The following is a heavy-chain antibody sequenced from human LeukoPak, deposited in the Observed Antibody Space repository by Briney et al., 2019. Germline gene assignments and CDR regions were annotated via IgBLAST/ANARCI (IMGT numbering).Heavy chain of an antibody. CDR3: TRDLGYGSGGNY. D-gene: IGHD6-19*01. Sequence: GASVKVSCKASGGSFSTNAISWVRQAPGQGLEWMGALIPVFDTGTYSQKFQDRLTITADQSTSTVYMELSSLTSEDTAVYYCTRDLGYGSGGNYWGQGTLVTVSS. J-gene: IGHJ4*02. V-gene: IGHV1-69*13. CDR2: LIPVFDTG. CDR1: GGSFSTNA.